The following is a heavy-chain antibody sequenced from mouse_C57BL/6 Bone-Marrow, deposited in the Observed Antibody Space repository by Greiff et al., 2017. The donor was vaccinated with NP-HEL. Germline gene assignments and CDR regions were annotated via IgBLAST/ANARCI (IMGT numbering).Heavy chain of an antibody. V-gene: IGHV1-61*01. Sequence: VQLQQPGAELVRPGSSVKLSCKASGYTFTSYWMDWVKQRPGQGLEWIGNIYPSDSETHYNQKFKDKATLTVDKSSSTAYMQLSSLTSEDSAVYYCAKSTMVTPWFAYWGQGTLVTVSA. CDR2: IYPSDSET. J-gene: IGHJ3*01. D-gene: IGHD2-2*01. CDR3: AKSTMVTPWFAY. CDR1: GYTFTSYW.